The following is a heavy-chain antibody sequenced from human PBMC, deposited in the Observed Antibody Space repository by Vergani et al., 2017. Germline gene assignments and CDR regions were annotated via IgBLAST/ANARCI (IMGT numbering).Heavy chain of an antibody. Sequence: EVQLVESGGGLVKPGGSLRLSCAASGFTFSGYTMHWVRQAPGKGLEWVSAISGSGGSTYYADSVKGRFTISRDNSKNTLYLQMNSLRAEDTAVYYCALPPFGAVAGTVYFQHWGQGTLVTVSS. J-gene: IGHJ1*01. CDR1: GFTFSGYT. V-gene: IGHV3-23*04. D-gene: IGHD6-19*01. CDR2: ISGSGGST. CDR3: ALPPFGAVAGTVYFQH.